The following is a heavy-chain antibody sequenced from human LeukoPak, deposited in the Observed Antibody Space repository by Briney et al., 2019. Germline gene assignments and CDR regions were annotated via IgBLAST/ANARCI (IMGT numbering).Heavy chain of an antibody. J-gene: IGHJ4*02. CDR1: GFTFSSYA. D-gene: IGHD6-19*01. V-gene: IGHV3-23*01. CDR3: AKFLGQWLGFDY. Sequence: GGSLRLSCAASGFTFSSYAMSWVRQAPGKGLDWVSAISGSGGSTYYADSVKGRFTISRDNSKNTLYLQMNSLRAEDTAVYYCAKFLGQWLGFDYWGQGTLVTVSS. CDR2: ISGSGGST.